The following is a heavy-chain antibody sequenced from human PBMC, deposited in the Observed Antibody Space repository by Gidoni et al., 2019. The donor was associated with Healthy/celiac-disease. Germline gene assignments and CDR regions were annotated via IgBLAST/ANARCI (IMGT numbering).Heavy chain of an antibody. V-gene: IGHV1-18*01. CDR1: GYTFTSYG. Sequence: QVQLVQSGTEVKKPGASVKVSCKASGYTFTSYGISWLRQAPGQGLEWVGWISAYNGNTNYAQKLQGRVTMTTDTSTSTAYMELRSLRSDDTAVYYWARVTGTTSHYYGMDVWGQGTTVTVSS. CDR3: ARVTGTTSHYYGMDV. D-gene: IGHD1-7*01. J-gene: IGHJ6*02. CDR2: ISAYNGNT.